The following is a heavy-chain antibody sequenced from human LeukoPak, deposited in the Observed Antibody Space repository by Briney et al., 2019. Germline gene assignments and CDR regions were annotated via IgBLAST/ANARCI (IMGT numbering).Heavy chain of an antibody. CDR1: GGSISNYF. CDR3: AREGGTGAFDI. D-gene: IGHD1-14*01. J-gene: IGHJ3*02. V-gene: IGHV4-4*07. CDR2: IYSTGRS. Sequence: SETLSLTCTVSGGSISNYFWSWVRQPAGKGLEWIGRIYSTGRSDYNPSLKSRITMSVDTSKDQFSLKLSSVTAADTAVYYCAREGGTGAFDIWGQGTMVTVSS.